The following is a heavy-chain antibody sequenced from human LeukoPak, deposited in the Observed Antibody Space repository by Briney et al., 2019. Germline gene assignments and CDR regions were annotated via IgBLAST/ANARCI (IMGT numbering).Heavy chain of an antibody. CDR1: GFTFSSYG. Sequence: GGSLRLSCAASGFTFSSYGMSWVRHAPGKGLEWVSAISGSCGSTYYADSVKGRFTISRDNSKNTLYLQMNSLRAEDTAVYYCARTGYDILTGSRKRFDYWGQGTLVTVSS. CDR2: ISGSCGST. J-gene: IGHJ4*02. CDR3: ARTGYDILTGSRKRFDY. V-gene: IGHV3-23*01. D-gene: IGHD3-9*01.